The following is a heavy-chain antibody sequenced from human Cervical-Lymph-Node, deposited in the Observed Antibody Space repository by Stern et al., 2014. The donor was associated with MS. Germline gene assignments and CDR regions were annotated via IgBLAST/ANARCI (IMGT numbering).Heavy chain of an antibody. V-gene: IGHV3-7*01. J-gene: IGHJ4*02. CDR3: SDFDV. CDR1: GFSFSGFW. Sequence: EVQLVESGGGLVQPGGSLRLSCAVSGFSFSGFWMSWVRQAPGKGLEWVANINQDGTEMYYVYSVKGRFTISRDNAGNTLFLQMNSLRVEDTAIYYCSDFDVWGRGARVTVSS. CDR2: INQDGTEM.